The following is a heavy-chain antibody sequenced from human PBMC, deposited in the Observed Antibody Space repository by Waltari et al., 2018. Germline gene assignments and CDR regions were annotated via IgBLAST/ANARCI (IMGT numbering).Heavy chain of an antibody. V-gene: IGHV4-34*01. CDR2: INHSGIT. CDR1: GGSFSGYY. Sequence: QVQLQQWGAGLLKPSETLSLTCAVYGGSFSGYYWSWIRQPPGQGLEWIGEINHSGITNTNPSCTSRVTISVDTSKNQFSLKLGSVTAADTAVYYCARRGFVVVPAASGKNWFDPWGQGTLVTVSS. CDR3: ARRGFVVVPAASGKNWFDP. D-gene: IGHD2-2*01. J-gene: IGHJ5*02.